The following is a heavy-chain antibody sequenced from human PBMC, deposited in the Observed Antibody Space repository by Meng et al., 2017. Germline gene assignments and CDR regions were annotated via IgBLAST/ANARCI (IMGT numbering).Heavy chain of an antibody. CDR2: IRSRANNYAT. D-gene: IGHD4-17*01. V-gene: IGHV3-73*01. J-gene: IGHJ4*02. CDR1: GFPFSGSA. CDR3: SRLETTAFDY. Sequence: EVQLWESGGGLVPPGGSLKLSCAACGFPFSGSAMHWVRQSSGKGLEWVGRIRSRANNYATAYAASVIGRFTISRDDSKNTAYLQMNSLKTEDTAVYYCSRLETTAFDYWGQGILVTVSS.